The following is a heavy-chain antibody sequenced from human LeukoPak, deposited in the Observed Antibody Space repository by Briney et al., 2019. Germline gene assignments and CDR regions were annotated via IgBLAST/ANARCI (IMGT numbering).Heavy chain of an antibody. CDR1: RFTFNSYV. D-gene: IGHD5-12*01. CDR2: IGGSNGIT. Sequence: GGSLRLSCAASRFTFNSYVMSWVRQAPGKGLEWVSVIGGSNGITFYVGSVKGRFTISRDNSKDTLYLQMNSLRAEDAAVYYCARNENSGWGYFDYWGQGTLVTVSS. CDR3: ARNENSGWGYFDY. V-gene: IGHV3-23*01. J-gene: IGHJ4*02.